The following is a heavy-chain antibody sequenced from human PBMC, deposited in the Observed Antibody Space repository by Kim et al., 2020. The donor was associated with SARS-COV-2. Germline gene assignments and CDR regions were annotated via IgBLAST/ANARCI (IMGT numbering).Heavy chain of an antibody. CDR1: GYSFTTNW. V-gene: IGHV5-51*01. J-gene: IGHJ6*02. CDR2: IYPGDSHT. Sequence: VESLKISCKASGYSFTTNWIGWVRQMPGKGLEWMGIIYPGDSHTLYSPSFRGQVTISSDKSINTAYLQWSSLKASDTAMYYCAKSGGDYKFSYYYAMDAWGQGTSVTVSS. D-gene: IGHD2-21*02. CDR3: AKSGGDYKFSYYYAMDA.